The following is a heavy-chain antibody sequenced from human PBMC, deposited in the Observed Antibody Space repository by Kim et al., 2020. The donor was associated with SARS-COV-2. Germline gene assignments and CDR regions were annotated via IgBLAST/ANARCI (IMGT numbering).Heavy chain of an antibody. D-gene: IGHD6-19*01. CDR3: AKASGWNGIAVVDFES. CDR1: GFTFSSYA. V-gene: IGHV3-23*01. Sequence: GGSLRLSCVGSGFTFSSYAMSWVRQAPGKGLEWVSSISGSGGTTFYADSVKGRFTISRDSAKNTLTLQMNSLRAEDTALYYCAKASGWNGIAVVDFESWG. CDR2: ISGSGGTT. J-gene: IGHJ4*01.